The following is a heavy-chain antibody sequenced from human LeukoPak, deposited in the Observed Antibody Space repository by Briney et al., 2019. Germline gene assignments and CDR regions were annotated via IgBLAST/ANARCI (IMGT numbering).Heavy chain of an antibody. CDR3: AKAGSGYYYVGNWFDP. D-gene: IGHD3-22*01. J-gene: IGHJ5*02. V-gene: IGHV3-9*01. CDR1: GFTFDDYA. Sequence: GGSLRLSCAASGFTFDDYAMHWVWQAPGKGLEWVSGISWNSGSIGYADSVKGRFTISRDNAKNSLYLQMNSLRAEDTALYYCAKAGSGYYYVGNWFDPWGQGTLVTVSS. CDR2: ISWNSGSI.